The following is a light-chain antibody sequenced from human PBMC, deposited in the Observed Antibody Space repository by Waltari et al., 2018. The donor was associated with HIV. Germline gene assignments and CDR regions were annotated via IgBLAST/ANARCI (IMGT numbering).Light chain of an antibody. CDR2: GAS. CDR3: QQYIDGYT. CDR1: QSISSN. J-gene: IGKJ2*01. Sequence: VMTQSPATVSVSPGERATLSCRASQSISSNLAWYQQRPGQAPRLLIYGASTRATGIPARFSGSGSGTEFTLTISSLQSEDFAVYYCQQYIDGYTFGQGTKVEIK. V-gene: IGKV3-15*01.